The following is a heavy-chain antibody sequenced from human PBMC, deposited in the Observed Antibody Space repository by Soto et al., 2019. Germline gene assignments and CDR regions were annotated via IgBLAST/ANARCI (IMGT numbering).Heavy chain of an antibody. CDR2: IYYSGST. V-gene: IGHV4-39*01. Sequence: SETLSLTCTVSGGSISSSSYYWGWIRQPPGKGLEWIGSIYYSGSTYYNPSLKSRVSKSVDTSKNQFSLKLSSLTAADTAVYYCARGVGATPFDYWGQGTLVTVSS. J-gene: IGHJ4*02. CDR3: ARGVGATPFDY. D-gene: IGHD1-26*01. CDR1: GGSISSSSYY.